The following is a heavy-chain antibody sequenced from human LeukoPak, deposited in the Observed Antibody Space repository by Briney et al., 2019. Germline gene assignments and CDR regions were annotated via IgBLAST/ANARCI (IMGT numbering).Heavy chain of an antibody. CDR1: GYTFTSYG. Sequence: GASVKVSCKASGYTFTSYGISWVRQAPGQGLEWMGWISAYNGNTNYAQKLQGRVTMTTDTSTSTAYMELRSLRSDDTAVYYCARVTRLYGDYVLYYFDYWGQGTLVTVSS. J-gene: IGHJ4*02. CDR3: ARVTRLYGDYVLYYFDY. D-gene: IGHD4-17*01. CDR2: ISAYNGNT. V-gene: IGHV1-18*01.